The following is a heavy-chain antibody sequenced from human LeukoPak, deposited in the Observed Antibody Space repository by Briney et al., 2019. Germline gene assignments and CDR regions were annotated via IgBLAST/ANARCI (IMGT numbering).Heavy chain of an antibody. CDR2: INHDGSDK. J-gene: IGHJ5*02. Sequence: QPGGSLILSCAASGFTFRSYAMSWVRQAPGKGLEWVATINHDGSDKYYVDSVKGRFTISRDNAKNSLYLQMNSLRAEDSAVYYCAKGLRVPGPWGQGTLVTLPS. V-gene: IGHV3-7*01. CDR3: AKGLRVPGP. CDR1: GFTFRSYA.